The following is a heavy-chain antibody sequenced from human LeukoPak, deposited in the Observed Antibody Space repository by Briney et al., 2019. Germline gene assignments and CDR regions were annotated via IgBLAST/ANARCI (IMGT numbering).Heavy chain of an antibody. V-gene: IGHV1-3*01. CDR3: ARESDGEQVVPAAMPLDP. CDR2: INAGNGNT. J-gene: IGHJ5*02. D-gene: IGHD2-2*01. CDR1: GYTFTSYA. Sequence: AASVKVSCKASGYTFTSYAMHWVRQAPGQRLEWMGWINAGNGNTKYSQKFQGRVTITADESTSTAYMELSSLRSEDTAVYYCARESDGEQVVPAAMPLDPWGQGTLVTVSS.